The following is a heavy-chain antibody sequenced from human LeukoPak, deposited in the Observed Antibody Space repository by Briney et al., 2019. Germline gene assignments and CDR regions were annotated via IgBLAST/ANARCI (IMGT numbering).Heavy chain of an antibody. CDR2: IYYSGST. CDR1: GGSISSGGYY. D-gene: IGHD2-2*01. Sequence: SQTLSLTCTVSGGSISSGGYYWSWIRQHPGKGLEWIGYIYYSGSTYYNPSLKSRVTISVDTFKNQFSLKLSSVTAADTAVYYCARVPAATLYYYYYMDVWGKGTMVTVSS. J-gene: IGHJ6*03. V-gene: IGHV4-31*03. CDR3: ARVPAATLYYYYYMDV.